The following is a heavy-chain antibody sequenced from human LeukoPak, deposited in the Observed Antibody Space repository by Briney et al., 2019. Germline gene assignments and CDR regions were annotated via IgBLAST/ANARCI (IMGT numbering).Heavy chain of an antibody. J-gene: IGHJ4*02. CDR1: GASISSYY. D-gene: IGHD3-22*01. V-gene: IGHV4-59*12. CDR2: IYYSGST. CDR3: ARKIDSSGYYYFDY. Sequence: PSETLSLTCTVSGASISSYYWIWIRQPPGKGLEWIGYIYYSGSTNYNPSLKSRVTISVDTSKNQFSLKLSSVTAADTAVYYCARKIDSSGYYYFDYWGQGTLVTVSS.